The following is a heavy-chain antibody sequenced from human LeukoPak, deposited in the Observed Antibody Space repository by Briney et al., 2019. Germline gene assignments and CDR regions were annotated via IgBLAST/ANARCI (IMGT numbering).Heavy chain of an antibody. CDR3: AIRGTNTAMVFRHYYYYGMDV. CDR1: GYTFTSYA. Sequence: GASVKVSCKASGYTFTSYAMNWVRQAPGQGLEWMGWINTNTGNPTYAQGFTGRFVFSLDTSVSTAYLQISSLKAEDTAVYYCAIRGTNTAMVFRHYYYYGMDVWGQGTTVTVSS. V-gene: IGHV7-4-1*02. D-gene: IGHD5-18*01. CDR2: INTNTGNP. J-gene: IGHJ6*02.